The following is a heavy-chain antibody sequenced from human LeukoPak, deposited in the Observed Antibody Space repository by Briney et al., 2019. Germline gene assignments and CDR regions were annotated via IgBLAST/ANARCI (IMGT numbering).Heavy chain of an antibody. J-gene: IGHJ4*02. CDR3: ARGPGDYYLYNYFDY. CDR2: ISSSGSTI. CDR1: GFTFSNYS. D-gene: IGHD2-21*02. V-gene: IGHV3-48*04. Sequence: GGSLRLSCAASGFTFSNYSMNWVRQAPGKGLEWVSYISSSGSTIYYADSVKGRFTISRDNAKNSLYLHMNSLRAEDTGVYYCARGPGDYYLYNYFDYWGQGTLVTVSS.